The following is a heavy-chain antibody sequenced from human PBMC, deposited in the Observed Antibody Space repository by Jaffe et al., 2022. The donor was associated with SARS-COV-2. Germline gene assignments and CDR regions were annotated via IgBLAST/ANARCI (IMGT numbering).Heavy chain of an antibody. D-gene: IGHD6-19*01. CDR1: GFSFSTYA. Sequence: EVQLLESGGDLVQPGGSLRLSCAASGFSFSTYAMTWVRQAPGKGLEWVSSISASGSTTYSADSVKGRFTFSRDNSKNTLYLQMNNLSAEDTALYYCARALYASVWYRGAVEIWGQGTMVTVSS. V-gene: IGHV3-23*01. CDR3: ARALYASVWYRGAVEI. CDR2: ISASGSTT. J-gene: IGHJ3*02.